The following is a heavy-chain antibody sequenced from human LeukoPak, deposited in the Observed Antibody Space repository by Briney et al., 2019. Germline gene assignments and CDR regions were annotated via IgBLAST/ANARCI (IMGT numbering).Heavy chain of an antibody. CDR2: ISAYNGNT. V-gene: IGHV1-18*01. D-gene: IGHD3-3*01. CDR1: GYTFTSYG. CDR3: ARDPYYDFWSGFMARRTYYYYMDV. Sequence: ASVKVSCKASGYTFTSYGISWVRQAPGQGLEWMGWISAYNGNTNYAQKLQGRVTMTTDTSTSTAYMELRSLRSDDTAVYYCARDPYYDFWSGFMARRTYYYYMDVWGKGTTVTVSS. J-gene: IGHJ6*03.